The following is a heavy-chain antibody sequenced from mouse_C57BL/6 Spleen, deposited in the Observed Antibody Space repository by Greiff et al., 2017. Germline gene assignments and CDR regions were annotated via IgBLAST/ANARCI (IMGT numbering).Heavy chain of an antibody. V-gene: IGHV5-9-1*02. CDR1: GFTFSSYA. D-gene: IGHD2-2*01. J-gene: IGHJ4*01. CDR2: ISSGGDYI. Sequence: EVKLMESGEGLVKPGGSLKLSCAASGFTFSSYAMSWVRQTPEKRLEWVAYISSGGDYIYYADTVKGRFTISSDNARNTLYLQMSSLKSEDTAMYYCTRGVYGYDSAMDYWGQGTSVTVSS. CDR3: TRGVYGYDSAMDY.